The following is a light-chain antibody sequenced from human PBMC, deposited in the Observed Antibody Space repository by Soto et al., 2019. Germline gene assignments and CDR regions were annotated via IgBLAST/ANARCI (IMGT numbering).Light chain of an antibody. J-gene: IGKJ5*01. CDR1: QSVSSN. CDR2: VAS. V-gene: IGKV3-15*01. Sequence: EIVMTQSPATLSVSPGERATLSCRASQSVSSNLAWYQQKPGQAPRLLIYVASTRATGIPARFSGSGSGTEFTLTISSLQSEDFAVYYCQQYKNWPPITFGQGTRLAIK. CDR3: QQYKNWPPIT.